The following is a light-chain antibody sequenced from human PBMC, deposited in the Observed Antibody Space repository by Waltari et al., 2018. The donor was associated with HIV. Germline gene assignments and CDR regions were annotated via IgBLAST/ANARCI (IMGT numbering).Light chain of an antibody. Sequence: SYDLAQPLSVSVALGETGRLTWGGNHIGTKEVHWYQQRPGPAPLLVIYKDKNRPYGPPGRSSGSKSRNTATLTTTGPHAGEEAVYCWQVGDYSVFFGGGTNLTVL. CDR1: HIGTKE. CDR3: QVGDYSVF. V-gene: IGLV3-9*01. J-gene: IGLJ2*01. CDR2: KDK.